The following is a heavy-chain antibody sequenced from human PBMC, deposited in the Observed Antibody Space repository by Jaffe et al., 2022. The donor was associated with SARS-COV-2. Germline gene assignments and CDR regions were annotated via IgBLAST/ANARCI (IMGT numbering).Heavy chain of an antibody. V-gene: IGHV4-39*01. D-gene: IGHD2-15*01. Sequence: QLQLQESGPGLVKPSETLSLTCTVSGGSISSSSYYWGWIRQPPGKGLEWIGSIYYSGSTYYNPSLKSRVTISVDTSKNQFSLKLSSVTAADTAVYYCARRVVVAATSEIFFDPWGQGTLVTVSS. CDR1: GGSISSSSYY. CDR3: ARRVVVAATSEIFFDP. CDR2: IYYSGST. J-gene: IGHJ5*02.